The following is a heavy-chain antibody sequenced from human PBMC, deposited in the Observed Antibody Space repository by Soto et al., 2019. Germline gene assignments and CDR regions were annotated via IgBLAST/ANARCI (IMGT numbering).Heavy chain of an antibody. V-gene: IGHV4-59*01. Sequence: SGTLSLSCTVSGVSIRGYYLHWIRQPPGKGLEWLGYIFYSGSTFYNPSLKSRVTISIHTSKSQFSLQLTSVTAADTAVYYCARGAADTAMVDSWGQGTLVTVSS. D-gene: IGHD5-18*01. CDR3: ARGAADTAMVDS. CDR1: GVSIRGYY. CDR2: IFYSGST. J-gene: IGHJ4*02.